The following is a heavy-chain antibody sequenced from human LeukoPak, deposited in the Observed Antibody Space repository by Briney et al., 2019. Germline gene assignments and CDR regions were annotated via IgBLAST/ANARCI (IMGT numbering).Heavy chain of an antibody. CDR2: IHASGPT. D-gene: IGHD6-6*01. Sequence: PSETLSLTCTVSGGSISTYYWSWIRRPPGKGLEWVAYIHASGPTNYNPSLKSRITISVDTSKNQFSLKLSSVTAADTAVYYCARHDAGIAARPFDNWGQGTLVTVSS. CDR1: GGSISTYY. V-gene: IGHV4-4*09. J-gene: IGHJ4*02. CDR3: ARHDAGIAARPFDN.